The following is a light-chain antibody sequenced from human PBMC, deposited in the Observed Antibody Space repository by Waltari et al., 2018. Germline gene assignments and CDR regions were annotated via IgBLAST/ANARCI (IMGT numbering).Light chain of an antibody. V-gene: IGKV1-9*01. CDR3: QKLNSYPPTT. CDR2: SSS. J-gene: IGKJ5*01. CDR1: QCISSY. Sequence: DIQLTQSPSFLSASVRDRVTITCRAIQCISSYLAWYQQKPGIAPKPLIYSSSTLQSGVPSRFSGSGSRTEFTLTISSLQPEDFATYYCQKLNSYPPTTFGQGTRLEIK.